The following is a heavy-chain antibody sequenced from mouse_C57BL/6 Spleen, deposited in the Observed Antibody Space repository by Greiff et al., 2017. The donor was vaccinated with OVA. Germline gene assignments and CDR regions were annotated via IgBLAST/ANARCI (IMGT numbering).Heavy chain of an antibody. Sequence: EVKLVESGGGLVKPGGSLKLSCAASGFTFSDYGMHWVRQAPEKGLEWVAYISSGSSTIYYADTVKGRFTISRDTAKNTLFLQRTSLRSEDTAIYYCARGSYPAWFAYWGQGTLVTVSA. CDR3: ARGSYPAWFAY. J-gene: IGHJ3*01. V-gene: IGHV5-17*01. D-gene: IGHD1-1*02. CDR2: ISSGSSTI. CDR1: GFTFSDYG.